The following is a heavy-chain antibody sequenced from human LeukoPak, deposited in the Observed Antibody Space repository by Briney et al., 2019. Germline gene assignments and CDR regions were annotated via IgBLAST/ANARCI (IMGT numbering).Heavy chain of an antibody. D-gene: IGHD6-19*01. CDR2: IIPIFGIA. CDR1: GGTFSSYA. V-gene: IGHV1-69*04. J-gene: IGHJ4*02. CDR3: ARTSSGWYEGNHLGH. Sequence: ASVKVSCKASGGTFSSYAISWVRQAPGQGLEWMGRIIPIFGIANYAQKFQGRVTITADKSTSTAYMELSSLRPEDTAVYYCARTSSGWYEGNHLGHWGQGTLVTVSS.